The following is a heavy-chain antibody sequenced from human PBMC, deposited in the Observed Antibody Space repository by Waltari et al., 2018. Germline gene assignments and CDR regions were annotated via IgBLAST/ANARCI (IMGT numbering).Heavy chain of an antibody. V-gene: IGHV4-61*02. D-gene: IGHD3-22*01. J-gene: IGHJ3*02. CDR2: IYTSVRT. CDR1: GGSISSGSYY. Sequence: QVQLQESGPGLVKPSQTLSLTCTVSGGSISSGSYYWSWIRQPAGKGLEWIGRIYTSVRTIYNPFLKSLVTISLYTSKIQFSLNLSSWTAADTAVYYCAIANLYYYDSSGYYSAFDIWGQGTMVTVSS. CDR3: AIANLYYYDSSGYYSAFDI.